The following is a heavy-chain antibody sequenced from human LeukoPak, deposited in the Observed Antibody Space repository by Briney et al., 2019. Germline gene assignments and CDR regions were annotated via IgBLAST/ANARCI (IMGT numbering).Heavy chain of an antibody. V-gene: IGHV3-7*01. CDR1: GFTFSSYW. J-gene: IGHJ5*02. CDR2: IKQDGSEK. Sequence: GGSLRLSCAASGFTFSSYWMSWVRQAPGKGLEWVANIKQDGSEKYYVDSVKGRFTISRDNAKNSLYLQMNSLRAEDTAVYYCARASFGELSNWFDPWGQGTLVTVSS. CDR3: ARASFGELSNWFDP. D-gene: IGHD3-10*01.